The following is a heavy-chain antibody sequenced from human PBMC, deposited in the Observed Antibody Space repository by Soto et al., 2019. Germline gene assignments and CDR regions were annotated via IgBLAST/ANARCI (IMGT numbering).Heavy chain of an antibody. D-gene: IGHD2-2*03. Sequence: GMHHINQKHGKGLEWIALIWYEGTTKYSTDSMKGRVSISRDQSKSTLYLQVNSLRAEDTATYYFATDVGSSGSSRCLDSWGHGTLVTVSS. V-gene: IGHV3-33*01. CDR2: IWYEGTTK. CDR1: G. CDR3: ATDVGSSGSSRCLDS. J-gene: IGHJ4*01.